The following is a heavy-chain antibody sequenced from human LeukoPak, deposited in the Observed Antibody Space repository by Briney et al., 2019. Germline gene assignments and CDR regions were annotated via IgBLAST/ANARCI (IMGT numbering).Heavy chain of an antibody. CDR2: INPDGSEK. CDR1: GFTFSSDW. V-gene: IGHV3-7*01. Sequence: GGSLRLSCAVSGFTFSSDWMIWVRQAPGKGLEWVANINPDGSEKNYVDSVRGRFTISRDNAKNSLDLQMNSLRAEDTAVYYCARVLWFGELMEDYWGQGTLVTVSS. CDR3: ARVLWFGELMEDY. D-gene: IGHD3-10*01. J-gene: IGHJ4*02.